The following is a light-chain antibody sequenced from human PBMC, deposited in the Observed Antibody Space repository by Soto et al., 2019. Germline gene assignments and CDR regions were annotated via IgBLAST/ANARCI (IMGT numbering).Light chain of an antibody. V-gene: IGKV3-20*01. J-gene: IGKJ2*01. CDR3: QQYGSSPIT. CDR1: QSVSSSY. CDR2: GAS. Sequence: EIVLTQSPGTLSLSPGERATLSCRDSQSVSSSYLAWYQQKPGQAPRLLIYGASSRATGIPDRFSGSGSGTDFTLTVSRLEPEDFAVYYCQQYGSSPITFGQGTKLEIK.